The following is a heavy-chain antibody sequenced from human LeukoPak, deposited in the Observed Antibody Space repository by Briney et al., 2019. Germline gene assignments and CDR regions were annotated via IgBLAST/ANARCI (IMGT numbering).Heavy chain of an antibody. CDR1: GFTFIGYG. D-gene: IGHD2-21*02. CDR2: ISYDGSNQ. V-gene: IGHV3-30*18. CDR3: AKPRGGDSWAFDF. Sequence: GGSLRLSCEASGFTFIGYGMHWVRQAPGKGLEWVAGISYDGSNQYYTDSVKGRFTISRDNSKNTLYLQMNSLRPEDTAVYYCAKPRGGDSWAFDFWGQGTMVTVSS. J-gene: IGHJ3*01.